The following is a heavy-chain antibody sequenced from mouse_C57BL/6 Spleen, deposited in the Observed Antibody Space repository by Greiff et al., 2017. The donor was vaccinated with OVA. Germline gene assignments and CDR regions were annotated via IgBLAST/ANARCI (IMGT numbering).Heavy chain of an antibody. V-gene: IGHV1-61*01. CDR3: AREGTDGYSAY. CDR1: GYTFTSYW. CDR2: IYPSDSET. J-gene: IGHJ3*01. D-gene: IGHD2-3*01. Sequence: QVHVKQPGAELVRPGSSVKLSCKASGYTFTSYWMDWVKQRPGQGLEWIGNIYPSDSETHYNQKFKDKATLTVDKSSSTAYMQLSSLTSEDSAVYYCAREGTDGYSAYWGQGTLVTVSA.